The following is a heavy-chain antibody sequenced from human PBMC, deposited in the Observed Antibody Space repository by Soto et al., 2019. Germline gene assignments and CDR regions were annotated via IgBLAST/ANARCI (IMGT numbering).Heavy chain of an antibody. CDR3: VRAIGYYDSSGYYAYFDY. V-gene: IGHV4-59*01. Sequence: PSETLSLTCAVSGASISPYRWGWFRHSPGEGLEWIGYIFHSGSTTYNPSLKSRVTMSVDTSKKQFSPKLSSLTVADTAIYYCVRAIGYYDSSGYYAYFDYWGQGSQVTVS. D-gene: IGHD3-22*01. CDR2: IFHSGST. CDR1: GASISPYR. J-gene: IGHJ4*02.